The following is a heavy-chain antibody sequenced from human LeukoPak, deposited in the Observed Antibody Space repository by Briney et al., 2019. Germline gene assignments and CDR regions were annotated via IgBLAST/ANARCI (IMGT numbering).Heavy chain of an antibody. Sequence: ASVRVSCKASGYTFTGYYMHWVRQAPGQGREWMGWINPNNGGPNYAQKFQGRDTMTRDTSTSTASMELSSLRSDDTAVYCCARGSFPLSIIVGAFFDYWGQGTLVTVSS. CDR2: INPNNGGP. CDR1: GYTFTGYY. V-gene: IGHV1-2*02. J-gene: IGHJ4*02. CDR3: ARGSFPLSIIVGAFFDY. D-gene: IGHD1-26*01.